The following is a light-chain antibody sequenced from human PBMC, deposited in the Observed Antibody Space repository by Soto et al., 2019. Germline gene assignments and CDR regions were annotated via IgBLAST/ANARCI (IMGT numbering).Light chain of an antibody. J-gene: IGLJ1*01. CDR3: GSWTTYRPYV. CDR2: EVT. V-gene: IGLV2-14*01. CDR1: NSDICNYNA. Sequence: QSVLTQPASVSRTPEQSITIPCTGTNSDICNYNAVSWYQQHPGKAPKIIIYEVTNRPSGVSDRFSGSKSGNTASLTISGLQAEDEADYYCGSWTTYRPYVFATGTKVTVL.